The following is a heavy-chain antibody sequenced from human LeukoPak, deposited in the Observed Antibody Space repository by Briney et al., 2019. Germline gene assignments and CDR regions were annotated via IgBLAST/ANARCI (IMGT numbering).Heavy chain of an antibody. CDR1: GGSISSYY. CDR2: IYYSGST. V-gene: IGHV4-59*08. Sequence: SETLSLTCTVSGGSISSYYWSWIRQPPGKGLEWIGYIYYSGSTNYNPSLKSRVTISVDTSKNQFSLKLSSVTAADTAVYYCASNGDSRYYFDYWGQGTLVTVSS. D-gene: IGHD4-17*01. J-gene: IGHJ4*02. CDR3: ASNGDSRYYFDY.